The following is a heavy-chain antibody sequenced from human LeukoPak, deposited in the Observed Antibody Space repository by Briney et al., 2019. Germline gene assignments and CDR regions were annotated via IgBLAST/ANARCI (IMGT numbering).Heavy chain of an antibody. CDR2: IGTFAG. J-gene: IGHJ5*02. CDR3: VRDHDWAFDV. Sequence: GGSLRLSCEVSGFSVSTYGMNWMRQAPGKGLEWISYIGTFAGYPDSVRGRFTISRDTAKNSLYLHLSSLRVEDTAVYYCVRDHDWAFDVWGQGTLVTVSS. CDR1: GFSVSTYG. V-gene: IGHV3-48*01. D-gene: IGHD3-9*01.